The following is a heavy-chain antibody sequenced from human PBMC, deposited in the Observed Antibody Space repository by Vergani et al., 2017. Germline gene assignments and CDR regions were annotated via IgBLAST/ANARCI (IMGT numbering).Heavy chain of an antibody. D-gene: IGHD3-22*01. V-gene: IGHV1-46*01. CDR3: ARDYYDSSGYYQY. J-gene: IGHJ4*02. Sequence: QVQLVQSGAEVKKPGSSVKVSCKASGGTFSSYTISWVRQAPGQGLEWMGIINPSGGSTSYAQKFQGRVTMTRDTSTSTVYMELSSLRSEDTAVYYCARDYYDSSGYYQYWGQGTLVTVSS. CDR2: INPSGGST. CDR1: GGTFSSYT.